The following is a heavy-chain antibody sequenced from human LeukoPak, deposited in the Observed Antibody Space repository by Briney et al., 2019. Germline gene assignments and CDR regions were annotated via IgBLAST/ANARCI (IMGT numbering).Heavy chain of an antibody. CDR1: GFTFSSYW. J-gene: IGHJ4*02. CDR3: VKVGEISGSPAFFDY. CDR2: INSDGSST. Sequence: PGGSLRLSCAASGFTFSSYWMHWVRQAPGKGLVCVSRINSDGSSTSYADSVKGRFTISRDNAKNTLYLQMNSLRAEDTAVYYCVKVGEISGSPAFFDYWGQGTLVTVSS. V-gene: IGHV3-74*01. D-gene: IGHD1-26*01.